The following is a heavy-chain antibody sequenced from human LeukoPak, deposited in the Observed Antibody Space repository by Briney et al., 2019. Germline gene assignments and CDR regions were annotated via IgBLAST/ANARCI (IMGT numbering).Heavy chain of an antibody. CDR2: LHADGVEQ. CDR3: ARGGYSFDY. Sequence: GGSLRLSCAASGFILSGYWMTWVRQAPGKGLEWVARLHADGVEQNYVDSVTGRFTMSRDNAKNSLDLQMNSLRVEDTAVYYCARGGYSFDYLGQGTLVAVSS. D-gene: IGHD5-18*01. V-gene: IGHV3-7*01. CDR1: GFILSGYW. J-gene: IGHJ4*02.